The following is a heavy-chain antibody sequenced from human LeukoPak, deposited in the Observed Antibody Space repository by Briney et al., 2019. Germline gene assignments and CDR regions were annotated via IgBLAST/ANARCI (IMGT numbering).Heavy chain of an antibody. CDR2: MNPNSGNT. Sequence: GASVKVSCKASGYTFTNYDINWVRQATGQGLEWMGWMNPNSGNTGYAQKFQGRVSMTRNTSISTAYMELSSLRSEDTAVYYCARGIGSTTVTTLEYYFDYWGQGTLVTVS. CDR3: ARGIGSTTVTTLEYYFDY. J-gene: IGHJ4*02. CDR1: GYTFTNYD. D-gene: IGHD4-17*01. V-gene: IGHV1-8*01.